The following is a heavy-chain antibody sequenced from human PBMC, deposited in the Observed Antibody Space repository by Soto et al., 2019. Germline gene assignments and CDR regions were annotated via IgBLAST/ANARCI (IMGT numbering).Heavy chain of an antibody. CDR1: GFTFSSYS. CDR3: ARPRAGIAAPYYYMDV. Sequence: GGSLRLSCAASGFTFSSYSMNWVRQAPGKGLEWVSYISSSSSTIYYADSVKGRFTISRDNAKNSLYLQMNSLRAEDTAVYYCARPRAGIAAPYYYMDVWGKGTTVTVSS. V-gene: IGHV3-48*01. J-gene: IGHJ6*03. CDR2: ISSSSSTI. D-gene: IGHD6-25*01.